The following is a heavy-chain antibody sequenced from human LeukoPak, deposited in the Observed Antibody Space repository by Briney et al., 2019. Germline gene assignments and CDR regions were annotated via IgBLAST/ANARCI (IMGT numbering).Heavy chain of an antibody. J-gene: IGHJ5*02. CDR3: ARAPMVWGVQHTNWFDP. Sequence: PSETLSLTCTVSGGSIRGYYWSWIRQPPGKGLEYIGYIYYSGITNYNPSLKSRVTISVDTSKNQFSLRLNSVTAADTAMYYCARAPMVWGVQHTNWFDPWGQGTLVTVSS. CDR1: GGSIRGYY. V-gene: IGHV4-59*01. D-gene: IGHD3-10*01. CDR2: IYYSGIT.